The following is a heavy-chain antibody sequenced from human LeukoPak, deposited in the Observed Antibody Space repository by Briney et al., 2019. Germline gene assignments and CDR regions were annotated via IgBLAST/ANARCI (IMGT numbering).Heavy chain of an antibody. D-gene: IGHD3-9*01. CDR2: IKQDGSEK. V-gene: IGHV3-7*01. Sequence: GGPLRLSCAASGFTFSSYWMSWVRQAPGKGLEWVANIKQDGSEKYYVDSVKGRFTISRDNAKNSLYLQMNSLRAEDTAVYYCARASNPHYYYDILTGYGPFDYWGQGTLVTVSS. CDR1: GFTFSSYW. CDR3: ARASNPHYYYDILTGYGPFDY. J-gene: IGHJ4*02.